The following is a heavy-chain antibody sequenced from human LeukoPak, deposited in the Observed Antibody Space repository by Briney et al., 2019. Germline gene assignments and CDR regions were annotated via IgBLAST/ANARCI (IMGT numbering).Heavy chain of an antibody. CDR3: ARSPRRTDIVVVPAATYFDY. CDR2: INAGNGNT. J-gene: IGHJ4*02. V-gene: IGHV1/OR15-3*02. Sequence: ASVKVSCKASGHTFTNYDVNWVRQAPGQGLEWMGWINAGNGNTKYSQKFQGRVTITRDTSASTAYMELSSLRSGDTAVYYCARSPRRTDIVVVPAATYFDYWGQGTLVTVSS. CDR1: GHTFTNYD. D-gene: IGHD2-2*01.